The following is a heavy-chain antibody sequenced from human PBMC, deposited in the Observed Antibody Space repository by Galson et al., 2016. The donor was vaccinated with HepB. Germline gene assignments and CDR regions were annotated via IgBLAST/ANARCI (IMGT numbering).Heavy chain of an antibody. D-gene: IGHD1-26*01. J-gene: IGHJ4*02. V-gene: IGHV4-4*02. Sequence: ETLSLTCTVSGGSIKSSNWWSWVRQPPGKGLEWIGYIYHSESTNYNPSLKSRVTMSVDKSKNQFSLKLSSVTAADTAMYYCARDGGGSYYGGGYLDYWGQGTLVTVSS. CDR3: ARDGGGSYYGGGYLDY. CDR2: IYHSEST. CDR1: GGSIKSSNW.